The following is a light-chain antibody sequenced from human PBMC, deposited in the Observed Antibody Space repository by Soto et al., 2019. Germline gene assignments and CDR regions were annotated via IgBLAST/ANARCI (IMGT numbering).Light chain of an antibody. CDR3: RSYTTSGTPV. J-gene: IGLJ3*02. Sequence: QSALTQPAPVSGSPGQTITISCTGTSSDVGGYNYLSWYQQHPGKAPKVMIYEVSNRPSGVSNRLSGSKSGNTASLTISGLQAEDEADYFCRSYTTSGTPVFGGGTKLTVL. V-gene: IGLV2-14*01. CDR1: SSDVGGYNY. CDR2: EVS.